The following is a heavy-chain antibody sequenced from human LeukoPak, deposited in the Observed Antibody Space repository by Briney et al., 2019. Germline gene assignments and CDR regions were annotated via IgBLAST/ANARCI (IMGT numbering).Heavy chain of an antibody. CDR2: IWYDGTIT. CDR1: GFTLSSG. CDR3: ARGTKGGRIVPTLSLDF. J-gene: IGHJ4*02. V-gene: IGHV3-30*12. D-gene: IGHD5-12*01. Sequence: PGGSLRLSCAASGFTLSSGMDWVRQAPGKGLEWVALIWYDGTITYYADSVRGRFTISRDNSMNTLYLQMNSLKVEDTAVYYCARGTKGGRIVPTLSLDFWGQGTLVSVSS.